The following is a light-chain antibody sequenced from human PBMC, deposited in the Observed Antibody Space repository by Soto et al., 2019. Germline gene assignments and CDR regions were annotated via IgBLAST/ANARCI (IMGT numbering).Light chain of an antibody. J-gene: IGLJ1*01. V-gene: IGLV2-14*03. CDR3: CSYTISSTHV. CDR2: DVN. Sequence: QSALTQPASVSGSPGQSITISCTGTSSDVGGYNFVSWYQQHPGKVPKLMIFDVNRRPSGVSDRFSGSKSGNTASLTISGLQAEDEGDYYCCSYTISSTHVFGSGTKLTVL. CDR1: SSDVGGYNF.